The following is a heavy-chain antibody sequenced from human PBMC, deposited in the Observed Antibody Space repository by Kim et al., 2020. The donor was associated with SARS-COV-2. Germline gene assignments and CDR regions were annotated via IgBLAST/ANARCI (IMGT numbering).Heavy chain of an antibody. D-gene: IGHD6-13*01. Sequence: SETLSLTCAVYGGSFSGYYWSWIRQPPGKGLEWIGEINHSGSTNYNPSLKSRVTISVDTSKNQFSLKLSSVTAADTAVYYCARRPGIAAAGVFDYWGQGTLVTVSS. CDR3: ARRPGIAAAGVFDY. J-gene: IGHJ4*02. CDR2: INHSGST. CDR1: GGSFSGYY. V-gene: IGHV4-34*01.